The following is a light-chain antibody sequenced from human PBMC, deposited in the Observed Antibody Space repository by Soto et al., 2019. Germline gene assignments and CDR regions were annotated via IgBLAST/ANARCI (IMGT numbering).Light chain of an antibody. V-gene: IGLV2-8*01. J-gene: IGLJ3*02. Sequence: QSALTQPPSASGSPGQSVTISCTGTSSDVGGYNYVSWYQQYPGRAPKLMIYEVTKRPSRVPDRFSGSKSGNTASLTVSGLQAGDEADYYCSSYAASNNFYFVFGGGTKLTVL. CDR3: SSYAASNNFYFV. CDR2: EVT. CDR1: SSDVGGYNY.